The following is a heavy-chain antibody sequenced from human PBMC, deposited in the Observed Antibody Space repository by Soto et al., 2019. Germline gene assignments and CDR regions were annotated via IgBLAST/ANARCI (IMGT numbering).Heavy chain of an antibody. CDR1: GGSISSSSYY. D-gene: IGHD1-26*01. CDR3: ARHGTLLIDY. Sequence: QLQLQESGPGLVKPSETLSLTCTVSGGSISSSSYYWGWIRQPPGKGLEWIGSIYYSGSTYYNPSLKSRVTISVDKSKNQFSLKLSSVTAADTAVYYCARHGTLLIDYWGQGTLVTVSS. V-gene: IGHV4-39*01. CDR2: IYYSGST. J-gene: IGHJ4*02.